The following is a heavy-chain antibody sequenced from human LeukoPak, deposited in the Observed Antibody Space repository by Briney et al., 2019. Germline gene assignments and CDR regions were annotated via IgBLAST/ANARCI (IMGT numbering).Heavy chain of an antibody. D-gene: IGHD2-15*01. V-gene: IGHV1-8*01. CDR3: ARGPGYCSGGSCYYYYMDV. CDR1: GYTFTSCD. J-gene: IGHJ6*03. Sequence: GASVKVSCKASGYTFTSCDINWVRQATGQGLEWMGWMNPNSGNTGYAQKFQGRVTMTRNTSISTAYMELSSLRSEDTAVYYCARGPGYCSGGSCYYYYMDVWGKGTTVTISS. CDR2: MNPNSGNT.